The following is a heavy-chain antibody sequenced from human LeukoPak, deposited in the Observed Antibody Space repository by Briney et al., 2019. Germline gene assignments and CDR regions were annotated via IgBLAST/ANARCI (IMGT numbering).Heavy chain of an antibody. V-gene: IGHV3-30*18. D-gene: IGHD2-15*01. J-gene: IGHJ4*02. Sequence: GGSLRLSCAASGFTFSSYGMHWVRQAPGKGLEWVAVISYDGSNKYYADSVKGRFTISRDNSKNTLYPQMNSLRAEDTAVYYCAKDCSGGSCYYFDYWGQGTLVTVSS. CDR2: ISYDGSNK. CDR1: GFTFSSYG. CDR3: AKDCSGGSCYYFDY.